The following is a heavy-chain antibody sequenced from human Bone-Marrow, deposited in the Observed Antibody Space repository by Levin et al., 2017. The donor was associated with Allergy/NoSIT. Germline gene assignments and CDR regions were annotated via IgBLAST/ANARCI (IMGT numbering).Heavy chain of an antibody. V-gene: IGHV3-33*01. J-gene: IGHJ3*02. CDR2: IWYDGSIK. CDR3: ARDEYYFGSGDYYPLPESRDALDI. CDR1: GFSFSGYG. Sequence: GGSLRLSCAASGFSFSGYGMHWVRQAPGKGLEWVAVIWYDGSIKYYADSVKGRFTISRDNSKNTLYLQMINLRAEDTAVYYCARDEYYFGSGDYYPLPESRDALDIWGQGTMLTVSS. D-gene: IGHD3-10*01.